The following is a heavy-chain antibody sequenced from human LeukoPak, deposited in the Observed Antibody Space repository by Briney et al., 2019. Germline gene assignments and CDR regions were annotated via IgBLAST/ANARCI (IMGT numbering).Heavy chain of an antibody. J-gene: IGHJ6*02. CDR2: LIPIFGIA. CDR3: ARVAMATMSGYYYYGMDV. Sequence: SVKVSCKASGGTFSSYAISWVRQAPGQGLEWMGRLIPIFGIANYAQKFQGRVTITADKSTSTAYMELSSLRSEDTAVYYCARVAMATMSGYYYYGMDVWGQGTTVTVSS. D-gene: IGHD5-24*01. CDR1: GGTFSSYA. V-gene: IGHV1-69*04.